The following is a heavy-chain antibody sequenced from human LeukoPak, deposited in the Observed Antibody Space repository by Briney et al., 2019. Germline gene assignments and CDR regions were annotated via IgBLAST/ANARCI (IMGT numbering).Heavy chain of an antibody. CDR3: AKSPRYSSGQGDY. V-gene: IGHV3-9*01. CDR2: ISWNSGSI. D-gene: IGHD6-19*01. Sequence: GGSLRLSCAASGFTFDDYAMHWVRQAPGKGLEWVSGISWNSGSIGYADSVKGRFTISRDNTKNSLYLQMNSLRAEDTAVYYCAKSPRYSSGQGDYWGQGTLVTVSS. CDR1: GFTFDDYA. J-gene: IGHJ4*02.